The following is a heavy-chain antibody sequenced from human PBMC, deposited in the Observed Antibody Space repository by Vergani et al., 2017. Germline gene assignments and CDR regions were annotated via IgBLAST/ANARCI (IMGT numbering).Heavy chain of an antibody. J-gene: IGHJ6*02. CDR3: ATPQTVTTGGMEV. CDR2: VDPEDGET. Sequence: EVQLVQSGAEVKKPGATMKISCKVSGYTFTDHYMHWLKQAPGKGLEWMGLVDPEDGETIYAEKFKGRVTIAADTSTDTAHLELSSLRSEDTAVFYCATPQTVTTGGMEVWGQGTTV. V-gene: IGHV1-69-2*01. CDR1: GYTFTDHY. D-gene: IGHD4-17*01.